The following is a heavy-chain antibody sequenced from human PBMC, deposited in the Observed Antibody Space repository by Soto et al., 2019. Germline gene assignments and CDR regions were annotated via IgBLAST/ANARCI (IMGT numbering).Heavy chain of an antibody. J-gene: IGHJ5*02. CDR1: GGTFSSYT. CDR3: ARKSYYDIGGNWFDP. CDR2: IIPILGIA. Sequence: QVQLVQSGAEVKKPGSSVKVSCKASGGTFSSYTISWVRQAPGQGLEWMGRIIPILGIANYAQKFQGRVTITADKSTSTAYMELSSLRSDDTAVYYCARKSYYDIGGNWFDPLGQGTLVTVSS. D-gene: IGHD3-22*01. V-gene: IGHV1-69*02.